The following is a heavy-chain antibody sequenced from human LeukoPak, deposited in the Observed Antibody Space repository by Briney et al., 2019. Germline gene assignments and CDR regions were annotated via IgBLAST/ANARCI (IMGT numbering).Heavy chain of an antibody. CDR1: GFTFSSYA. CDR2: ISGNGIST. D-gene: IGHD3-10*01. Sequence: GGSLRLSCAASGFTFSSYAMSWVRQAPGKGLEWVSVISGNGISTHYADSVKGRFTISRDNSKNTLYLQMDSLRAEDTAVYYCAKVGWFGELLSAFDIWGQGTMVTVSS. J-gene: IGHJ3*02. V-gene: IGHV3-23*01. CDR3: AKVGWFGELLSAFDI.